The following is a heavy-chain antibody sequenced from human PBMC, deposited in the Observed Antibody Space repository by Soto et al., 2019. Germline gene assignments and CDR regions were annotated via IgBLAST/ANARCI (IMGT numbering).Heavy chain of an antibody. CDR2: IFSNDEI. Sequence: QVTLKESGPVRVKPTETLTLTCTVSGFSLSNVRLGVTWIRQPQGKALEWLAHIFSNDEISYSPSLKNRITISQDTSQSHVVLTLTNVDPVDPGTYFCARIGSGYACSLDYWGQGTPVTVSS. J-gene: IGHJ4*02. CDR3: ARIGSGYACSLDY. V-gene: IGHV2-26*01. D-gene: IGHD5-12*01. CDR1: GFSLSNVRLG.